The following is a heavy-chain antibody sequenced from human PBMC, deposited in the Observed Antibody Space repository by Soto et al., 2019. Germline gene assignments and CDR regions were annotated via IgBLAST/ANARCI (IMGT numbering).Heavy chain of an antibody. D-gene: IGHD3-3*01. CDR2: ISGSGGST. J-gene: IGHJ4*02. CDR3: AKETYYDFWSGYSQDYFDY. Sequence: PGGSLRLSCAASGFTFSSYAMSWVRQAPGKGLEWVSAISGSGGSTYYADSVKGRFTISRDNSKNTLYLQMNSLRAEDTAVYYCAKETYYDFWSGYSQDYFDYWGQGTLVTVSS. CDR1: GFTFSSYA. V-gene: IGHV3-23*01.